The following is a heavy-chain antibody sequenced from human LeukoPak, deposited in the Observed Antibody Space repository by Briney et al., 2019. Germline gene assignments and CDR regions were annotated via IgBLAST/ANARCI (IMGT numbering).Heavy chain of an antibody. CDR3: ARELAARRYFDY. CDR2: IWYDGSNK. Sequence: GGSLRLSCAASGFTFSSYGMHWVRQAPGKGLEWVAVIWYDGSNKYYTDSVKGRFTISRDNSKNTLYLQMNSLRAEDTAVYYCARELAARRYFDYWGQGTLVTVSS. J-gene: IGHJ4*02. CDR1: GFTFSSYG. V-gene: IGHV3-33*01. D-gene: IGHD6-6*01.